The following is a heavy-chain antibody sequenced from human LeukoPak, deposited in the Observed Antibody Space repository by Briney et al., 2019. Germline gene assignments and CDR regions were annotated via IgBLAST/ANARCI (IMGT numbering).Heavy chain of an antibody. D-gene: IGHD3-3*01. CDR2: INHSGST. CDR3: ARAPPNNYDFWSGYSREGYYFDC. CDR1: GGSFSGYY. V-gene: IGHV4-34*01. Sequence: SETLTLTCAVHGGSFSGYYWSWIRQPPGKGREWIGEINHSGSTNYNPSLKSRVTISVDTSKNQFSLKLSSVTAADTAVYYCARAPPNNYDFWSGYSREGYYFDCWGQGTLVTVSS. J-gene: IGHJ4*02.